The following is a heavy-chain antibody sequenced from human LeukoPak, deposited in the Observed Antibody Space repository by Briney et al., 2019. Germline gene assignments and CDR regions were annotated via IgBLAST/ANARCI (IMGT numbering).Heavy chain of an antibody. D-gene: IGHD5-24*01. CDR3: ARRLDGYEFDY. CDR1: GGSISSSNW. V-gene: IGHV4-4*02. CDR2: IYHSGST. Sequence: SETLSLTCAVSGGSISSSNWWSWVRQPPGKGLEWIGEIYHSGSTNYNPSLKSRVAISVDTSKNQFSLKLSSVTAADTAMYYCARRLDGYEFDYWGQGTLVTVSS. J-gene: IGHJ4*02.